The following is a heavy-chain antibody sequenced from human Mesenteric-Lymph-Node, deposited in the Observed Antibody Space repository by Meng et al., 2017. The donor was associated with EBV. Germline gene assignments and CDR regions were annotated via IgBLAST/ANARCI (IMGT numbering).Heavy chain of an antibody. CDR3: ARTNYGDYNWFDP. J-gene: IGHJ5*02. V-gene: IGHV4-31*03. CDR1: GCSTSRGGFY. CDR2: IYYSGST. Sequence: QVQLEESGPGLVTPSQTLSLTCTGSGCSTSRGGFYWSWIRQHPGKGLEWIGYIYYSGSTYYNPSLRGRVAISIDTSKNQFSLKLTSVTAADTAVYFCARTNYGDYNWFDPWGQGTLVTVSS. D-gene: IGHD4-17*01.